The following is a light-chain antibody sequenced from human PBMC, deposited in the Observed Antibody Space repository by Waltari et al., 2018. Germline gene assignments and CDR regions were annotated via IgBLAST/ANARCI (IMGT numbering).Light chain of an antibody. V-gene: IGKV3-20*01. Sequence: EIVLTQSPGTLSLSPGERASLSCRASQSINNNYLAWYQQIPGQAPRLLIHHASTRATGIPDRFSGSGSGTDFTLAISRLEPEDFAVYYCQKYGSTPRPFGGGTKVEIK. CDR1: QSINNNY. CDR2: HAS. CDR3: QKYGSTPRP. J-gene: IGKJ4*01.